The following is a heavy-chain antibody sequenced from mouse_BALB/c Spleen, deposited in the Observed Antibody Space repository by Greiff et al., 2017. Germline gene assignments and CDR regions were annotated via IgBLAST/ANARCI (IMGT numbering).Heavy chain of an antibody. J-gene: IGHJ3*01. V-gene: IGHV1S132*01. CDR2: IYPGTGST. CDR1: GYIFTSYW. Sequence: VQLQQPGADLVRPGAPVTLFCKTSGYIFTSYWILWVKQRSGQGLEWIARIYPGTGSTYYNEKFKGKATLTADNSSSTAYMQLSSLKSEDSAVYFCAREDDRAWFAYWGQGSLVTVSA. CDR3: AREDDRAWFAY.